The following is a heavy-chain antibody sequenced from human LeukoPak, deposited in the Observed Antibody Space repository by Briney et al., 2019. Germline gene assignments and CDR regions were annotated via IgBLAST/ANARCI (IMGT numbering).Heavy chain of an antibody. V-gene: IGHV3-23*01. CDR3: AKERYNYGQYYFDY. J-gene: IGHJ4*02. D-gene: IGHD5-18*01. CDR2: MSGSGGHT. CDR1: GFSFSSYI. Sequence: QPGGSLRLSCVGSGFSFSSYIVSWVRQAPGKGLEWVSGMSGSGGHTYYADFVKGRFTISRDNARNTVYLQMNSLRVADTAVYYCAKERYNYGQYYFDYWGQGTLVTVSS.